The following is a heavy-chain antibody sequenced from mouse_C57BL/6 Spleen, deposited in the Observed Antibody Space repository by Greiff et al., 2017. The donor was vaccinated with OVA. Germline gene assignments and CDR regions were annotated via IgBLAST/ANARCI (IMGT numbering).Heavy chain of an antibody. Sequence: EVKLQESGEGLVKPGGSLKLSCAASGFTFSSYAMSWVRQTPEKRLEWVAYISSGGDYIYYADTVKGRFTISRDNARNTLYLQMSSLKSEDTAMYYCTRVVDYYGSSHYAMDYWGQGTSVTVSS. D-gene: IGHD1-1*01. CDR1: GFTFSSYA. CDR3: TRVVDYYGSSHYAMDY. CDR2: ISSGGDYI. V-gene: IGHV5-9-1*02. J-gene: IGHJ4*01.